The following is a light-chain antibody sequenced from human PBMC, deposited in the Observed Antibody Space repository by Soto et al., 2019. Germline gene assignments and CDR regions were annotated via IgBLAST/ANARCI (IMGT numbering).Light chain of an antibody. CDR1: QGISSY. CDR2: GAS. CDR3: QQYGSSPLT. J-gene: IGKJ4*01. Sequence: TQSPSSVSASVGDRVTITCRASQGISSYLACCQQKPGQAPRLLIYGASSRATGIPDRFGGSGSGTDFTHTISRLEPEDFAAYFCQQYGSSPLTFGGGTKVDIK. V-gene: IGKV3-20*01.